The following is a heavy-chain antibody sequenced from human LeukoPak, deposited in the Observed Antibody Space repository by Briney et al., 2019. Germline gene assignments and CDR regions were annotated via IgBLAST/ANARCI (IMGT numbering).Heavy chain of an antibody. V-gene: IGHV3-7*01. CDR3: ATSHDSAGND. CDR2: IRHDGNAK. CDR1: GFASSDFW. J-gene: IGHJ4*02. Sequence: GGSLRLSCAVSGFASSDFWMSWVRQAPGKGLEWVANIRHDGNAKNYVPSVRGRFTISRDNAKNSLYLQMNSLTVEDTAVYYCATSHDSAGNDWGQGTLVTVSS. D-gene: IGHD2-15*01.